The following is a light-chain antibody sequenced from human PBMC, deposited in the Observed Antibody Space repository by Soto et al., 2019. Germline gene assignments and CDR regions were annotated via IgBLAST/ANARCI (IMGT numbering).Light chain of an antibody. V-gene: IGLV1-47*01. CDR2: RNN. CDR1: SSNIGRNY. CDR3: AAWDDSPSAHVV. J-gene: IGLJ2*01. Sequence: QPVLTQPPSASGTPGQRVTISCSGNSSNIGRNYVYWHQQFPGTAPKLLIYRNNQRPSGVPDRFSGSKSGTSASLAISGLRSEDEADYYCAAWDDSPSAHVVFGGGTQLTVL.